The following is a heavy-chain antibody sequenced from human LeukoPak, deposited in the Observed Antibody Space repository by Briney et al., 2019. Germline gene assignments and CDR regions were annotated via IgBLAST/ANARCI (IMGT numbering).Heavy chain of an antibody. CDR1: GGSFSGYY. CDR3: ARGRSSSSTGWFDP. V-gene: IGHV4-34*01. J-gene: IGHJ5*02. CDR2: INHSGST. Sequence: PSETLSLTCAVYGGSFSGYYWSWIRQPPGKGLEWIGEINHSGSTNYNPSLKSRVTISVDTSKKQFSLKLSCVSAADTAVYYCARGRSSSSTGWFDPWGQGTLVTVSS. D-gene: IGHD6-13*01.